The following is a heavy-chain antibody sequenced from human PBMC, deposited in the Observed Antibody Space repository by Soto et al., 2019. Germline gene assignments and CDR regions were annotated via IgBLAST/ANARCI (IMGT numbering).Heavy chain of an antibody. D-gene: IGHD2-15*01. CDR2: IIPILGIA. J-gene: IGHJ6*02. CDR1: GGTFSSYT. V-gene: IGHV1-69*02. Sequence: QVQLVQSGAEVKKPGSSVKVSCKASGGTFSSYTISWVRQAPGQGLEWMGRIIPILGIANYAQKFQGRVSITADKSTSTAYMALSRMRSEDTGVYYCALGGSDCMDVWGQGTTVTVSS. CDR3: ALGGSDCMDV.